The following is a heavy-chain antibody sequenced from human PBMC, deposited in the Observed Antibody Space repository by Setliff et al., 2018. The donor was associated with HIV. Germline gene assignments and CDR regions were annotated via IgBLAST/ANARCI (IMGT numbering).Heavy chain of an antibody. Sequence: PSETLSLTCTISGVYISNYHWGWIRQPPERGLEWIGSIHTTGSPKNNPSLQSRVSISIDMAKSLFSLELSSVTAADTAVYYCARLLEGPDYSSDFRYFDWFPDVWGQGTLVTVSS. CDR2: IHTTGSP. CDR3: ARLLEGPDYSSDFRYFDWFPDV. D-gene: IGHD3-9*01. CDR1: GVYISNYH. J-gene: IGHJ4*02. V-gene: IGHV4-4*08.